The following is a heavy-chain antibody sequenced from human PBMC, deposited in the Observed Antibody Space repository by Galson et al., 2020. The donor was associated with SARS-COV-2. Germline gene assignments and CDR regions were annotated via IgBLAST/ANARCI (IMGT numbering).Heavy chain of an antibody. J-gene: IGHJ5*02. V-gene: IGHV3-30*01. CDR3: ARDGGGWFDP. CDR1: GFTFSSNA. CDR2: ISYDGSNK. Sequence: GESLKISCAASGFTFSSNAMQWVRQAPGKGLEWVAVISYDGSNKYYADSVKGRFTISRDNSKNTLYLQMNSLRAEDTAVYYCARDGGGWFDPWGQGTLVTVSS.